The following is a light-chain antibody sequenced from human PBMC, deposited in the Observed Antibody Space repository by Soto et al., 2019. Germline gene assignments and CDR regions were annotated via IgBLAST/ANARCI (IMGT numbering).Light chain of an antibody. CDR1: QSGLYSSNTKNC. J-gene: IGKJ2*01. CDR3: QQYYSTPYT. CDR2: WAS. Sequence: DIVMTQSPDSLAVSLGERATINCKSSQSGLYSSNTKNCLVWYQQKPGQPPKLLLYWASTRETWVPDRFSGSGSGTEFNLSISSLQAEDVAVYYCQQYYSTPYTFGQGTNLEIK. V-gene: IGKV4-1*01.